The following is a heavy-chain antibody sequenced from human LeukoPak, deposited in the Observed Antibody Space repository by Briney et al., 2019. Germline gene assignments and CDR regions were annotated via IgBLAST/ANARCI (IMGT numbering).Heavy chain of an antibody. J-gene: IGHJ4*02. D-gene: IGHD1-26*01. V-gene: IGHV3-23*01. CDR3: AKQGSYSPGSSTR. Sequence: GGSLRLSCAASGFTLSSYAMIWARQAPGKGLEGVSAISGSGGSTHYADSVKGRFTISRDNSKNTLYLQMNSLRAEDTAVYYCAKQGSYSPGSSTRWGQGTLVTVSS. CDR2: ISGSGGST. CDR1: GFTLSSYA.